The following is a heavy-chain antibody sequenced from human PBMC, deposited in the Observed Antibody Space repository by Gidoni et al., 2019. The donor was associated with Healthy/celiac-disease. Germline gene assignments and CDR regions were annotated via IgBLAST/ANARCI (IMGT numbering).Heavy chain of an antibody. CDR3: ATCSRSRGGEYFDL. CDR1: GGTFSSYA. CDR2: IIPIFGTA. V-gene: IGHV1-69*06. J-gene: IGHJ2*01. Sequence: QVQLVQSGAEVKKPGSSVTVSCKASGGTFSSYAISWVRQAPGQGLEWMGGIIPIFGTANYEQKFQGRVTITADKSTSTAYMELSSLRSEDTAVYYCATCSRSRGGEYFDLWGRGTLVTVSS. D-gene: IGHD3-16*01.